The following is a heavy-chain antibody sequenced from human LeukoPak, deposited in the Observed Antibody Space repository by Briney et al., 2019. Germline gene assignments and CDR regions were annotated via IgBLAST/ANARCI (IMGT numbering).Heavy chain of an antibody. CDR1: GFTFRSFD. CDR3: AKDSDCINGVCYFAFDI. CDR2: ISNSGGRT. J-gene: IGHJ3*02. D-gene: IGHD2-8*01. Sequence: GGSLRLSCAASGFTFRSFDMNWVRQAPGKGLEWVSTISNSGGRTYYADSVKGRFTISRDNSKNTLYLQMNNLRAEDTAVYYCAKDSDCINGVCYFAFDIWGQGTMVTVSS. V-gene: IGHV3-23*01.